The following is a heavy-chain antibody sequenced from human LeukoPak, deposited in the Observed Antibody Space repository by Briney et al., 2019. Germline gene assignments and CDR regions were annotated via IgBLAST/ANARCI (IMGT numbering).Heavy chain of an antibody. D-gene: IGHD2-15*01. CDR2: ISYDGSNK. J-gene: IGHJ4*02. CDR3: ARDRVSCVSGGSCYPGNPFDY. CDR1: GFTFSSYA. V-gene: IGHV3-30-3*01. Sequence: GGSLRLSCDASGFTFSSYAMDWVRQAPGKGLEWVAFISYDGSNKYYADSVKGRFTISRDNSKNTLYLQMNSLRAEDTAVYYCARDRVSCVSGGSCYPGNPFDYWGQGTLVTVSS.